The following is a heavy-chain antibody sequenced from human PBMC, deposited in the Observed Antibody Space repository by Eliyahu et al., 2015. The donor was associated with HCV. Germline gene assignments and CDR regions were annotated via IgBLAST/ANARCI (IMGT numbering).Heavy chain of an antibody. D-gene: IGHD3-9*01. V-gene: IGHV4-61*01. J-gene: IGHJ4*02. CDR1: XGSVSSXXXY. Sequence: QVQLQESGPGLVKPSETLSLTCXVSXGSVSSXXXYWSWIRQPPXKGLXWIGYIXYSGSTNYNPSLKSRVTISVDTSKNQFSLKLSSVTAADTAVYYCARARIDILTGYPSYYFDYWGQGTLVTVSS. CDR3: ARARIDILTGYPSYYFDY. CDR2: IXYSGST.